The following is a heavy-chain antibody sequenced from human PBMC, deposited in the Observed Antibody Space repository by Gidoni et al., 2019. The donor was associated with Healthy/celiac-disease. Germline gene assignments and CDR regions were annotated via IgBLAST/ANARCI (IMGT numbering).Heavy chain of an antibody. V-gene: IGHV6-1*01. J-gene: IGHJ4*02. CDR3: ARDYCSSTSCYTPAGDFDY. CDR1: GDSVSSNSAA. D-gene: IGHD2-2*02. CDR2: TYYRSKWYN. Sequence: QVQLQQSGPGLVKPSQTLSLTCAISGDSVSSNSAAWNWIRQSPSRGLEWLGRTYYRSKWYNDYAVSVKSRITINPDTSKNQFSLQLNSVTPEDTAVYYCARDYCSSTSCYTPAGDFDYWGQGTLVTVSS.